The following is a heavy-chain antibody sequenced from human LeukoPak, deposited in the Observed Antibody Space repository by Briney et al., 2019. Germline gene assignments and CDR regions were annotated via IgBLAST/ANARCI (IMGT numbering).Heavy chain of an antibody. CDR3: ARGTLVVVTAILGFDY. V-gene: IGHV3-21*01. CDR2: ISSSSSYI. CDR1: GFTFSSYS. D-gene: IGHD2-21*02. Sequence: GGTLRLSCAASGFTFSSYSMNWVRQAPGKGLEWVSSISSSSSYIYYADSVKGRFTISRDNAKNSLYLQMNSLRAEDTAVYYCARGTLVVVTAILGFDYWGQGTLVTVSS. J-gene: IGHJ4*02.